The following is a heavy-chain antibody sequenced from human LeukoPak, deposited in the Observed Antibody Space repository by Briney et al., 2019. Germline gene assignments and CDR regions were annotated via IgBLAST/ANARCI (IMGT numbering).Heavy chain of an antibody. CDR1: GGSISSGGYF. CDR3: ARAVDSSSFYFDY. CDR2: IYHSGST. V-gene: IGHV4-30-2*01. J-gene: IGHJ4*02. D-gene: IGHD6-6*01. Sequence: SQTLSLTCTVSGGSISSGGYFWSWIRQPPGKGLEWIGYIYHSGSTYYNPTLKSRVTISVDRSKNQFSLKLSSVTAADTAVYYCARAVDSSSFYFDYWGQGTLVTVSS.